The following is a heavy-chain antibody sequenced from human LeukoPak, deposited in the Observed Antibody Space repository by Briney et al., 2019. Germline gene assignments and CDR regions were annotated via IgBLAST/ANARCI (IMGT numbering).Heavy chain of an antibody. Sequence: PGGSLRLSCAASGFTLSTYVLSWVRQTPEKGLEWVSAISGSGGSTYYADSVKGRFTISRDNSKNTLYLQMNSLRAEDTAVYYCAKDRGFGEYFPCFYWGQGTLVTVSS. CDR3: AKDRGFGEYFPCFY. CDR1: GFTLSTYV. CDR2: ISGSGGST. V-gene: IGHV3-23*01. J-gene: IGHJ4*02. D-gene: IGHD3-10*01.